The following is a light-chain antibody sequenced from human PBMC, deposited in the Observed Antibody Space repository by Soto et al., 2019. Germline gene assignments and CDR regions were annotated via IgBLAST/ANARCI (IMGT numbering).Light chain of an antibody. CDR3: CSYAGDLAL. J-gene: IGLJ2*01. CDR1: SSDVGGYDF. V-gene: IGLV2-11*01. CDR2: DVS. Sequence: QSVLAQPRSVSGSPGQSVTISCTGTSSDVGGYDFVSWYQQHPGKAPKLMISDVSKRPSGVPDRFSGSKSGNTASLTISGLQAEDEADYYCCSYAGDLALFGGGTKVT.